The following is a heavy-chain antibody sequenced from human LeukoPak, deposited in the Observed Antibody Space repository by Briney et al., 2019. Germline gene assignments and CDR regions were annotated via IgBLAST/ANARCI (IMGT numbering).Heavy chain of an antibody. J-gene: IGHJ3*02. D-gene: IGHD3-10*01. CDR1: GFTFSSYS. CDR3: ARDRSDAFDI. V-gene: IGHV3-21*01. Sequence: PGGSLRLPCAASGFTFSSYSMNWVRQAPGKGLEWVSSISSSSSYIYYADSVKGRFTISRDNAKNSLYLQMNSLRAEDTAVYYCARDRSDAFDIWGQGTMVTVSS. CDR2: ISSSSSYI.